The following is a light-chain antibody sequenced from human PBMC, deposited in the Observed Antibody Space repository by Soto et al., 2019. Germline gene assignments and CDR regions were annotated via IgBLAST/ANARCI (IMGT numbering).Light chain of an antibody. V-gene: IGLV2-14*01. CDR1: SSDVGGYNY. CDR3: CSYTTSNTRQIV. J-gene: IGLJ1*01. Sequence: QSALTQPASVSGSPGQSITISCTGTSSDVGGYNYVSWYQQHPGKSPKFMIYDVSNRPSGVSNRFSGSKSGNTASLPISGLQADDEADYYCCSYTTSNTRQIVFGTGTKLTVL. CDR2: DVS.